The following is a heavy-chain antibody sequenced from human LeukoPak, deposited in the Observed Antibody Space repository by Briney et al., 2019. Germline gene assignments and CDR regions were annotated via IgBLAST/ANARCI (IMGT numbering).Heavy chain of an antibody. CDR2: ISSSSTYI. J-gene: IGHJ4*02. CDR1: GFTFSSYS. D-gene: IGHD6-6*01. Sequence: GGSLRLSCAASGFTFSSYSMNWVRQAPGKGLEWVSSISSSSTYIYYADSVKGRFTISRDNAKNSLYLQMNSLRAEDTAVYYCATSAGAAHRGDYWGQGSLVTVSS. CDR3: ATSAGAAHRGDY. V-gene: IGHV3-21*01.